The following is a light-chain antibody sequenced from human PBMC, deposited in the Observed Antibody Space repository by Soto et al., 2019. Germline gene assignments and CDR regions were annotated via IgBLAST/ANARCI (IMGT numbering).Light chain of an antibody. Sequence: QSALTQPPSASGSPGQSVAISCTGTSSDVGGYNYVSWYQQHPGKAPKLMIYEVNKRPSGVPDRFSGSKSGNTASLTVSGLQVEDEADYYCSSYAGSSNVFGTGPKVTV. CDR1: SSDVGGYNY. J-gene: IGLJ1*01. CDR2: EVN. CDR3: SSYAGSSNV. V-gene: IGLV2-8*01.